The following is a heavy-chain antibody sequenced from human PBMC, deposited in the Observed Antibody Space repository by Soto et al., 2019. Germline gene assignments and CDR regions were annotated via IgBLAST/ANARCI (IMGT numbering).Heavy chain of an antibody. D-gene: IGHD1-26*01. J-gene: IGHJ6*02. CDR2: ISYDGSNK. CDR1: GFTFSSYG. CDR3: AKDRKRRELLIYPGYYGMDV. Sequence: GGSLRLSCAASGFTFSSYGMHWVRQAPGKGLEWVAVISYDGSNKYYADSVKGRFTISRDNSKNTLYLQMNSLRAEDTAVYYCAKDRKRRELLIYPGYYGMDVWGQGTTVTVSS. V-gene: IGHV3-30*18.